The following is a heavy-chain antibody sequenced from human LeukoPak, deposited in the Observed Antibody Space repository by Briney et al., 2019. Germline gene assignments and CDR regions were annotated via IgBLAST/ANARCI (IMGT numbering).Heavy chain of an antibody. CDR1: GYSISSGYY. D-gene: IGHD3-10*01. J-gene: IGHJ6*04. Sequence: SETLTLTCAVSGYSISSGYYWGWIRQPPGKGLEWIGSIYHSGSTYYNPSLKSRVTISVDTSKNQFSLKLSSVTAADTAVYYCARDRVTMVRGVLRDGMDVWGRGTTVTVSS. CDR2: IYHSGST. CDR3: ARDRVTMVRGVLRDGMDV. V-gene: IGHV4-38-2*02.